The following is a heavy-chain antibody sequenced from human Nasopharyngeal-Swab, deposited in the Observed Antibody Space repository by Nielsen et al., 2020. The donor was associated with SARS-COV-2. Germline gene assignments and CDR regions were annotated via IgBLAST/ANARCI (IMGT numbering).Heavy chain of an antibody. V-gene: IGHV4-34*01. CDR2: INHSGST. CDR3: ARGHRRTTVTNYWYFDL. J-gene: IGHJ2*01. Sequence: RQAPGKGLEWIGEINHSGSTNYNPSLKSRVTTSVDASKNQFSLKLSSVTAADTAVYYCARGHRRTTVTNYWYFDLWGRGTLVTVSS. D-gene: IGHD4-17*01.